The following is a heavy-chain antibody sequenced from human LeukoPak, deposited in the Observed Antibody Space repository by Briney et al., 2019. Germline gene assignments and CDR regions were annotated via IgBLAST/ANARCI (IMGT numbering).Heavy chain of an antibody. Sequence: SETLSLTWAVYGGSFSGYYWSWIRQPAGKGLEWIGEINHSGSTNYNPSLKSRVTISVDTSKNQFSLKLTSVTAADTAVYYCARVAAKTVDYWGQGTLVTVSS. D-gene: IGHD2-15*01. CDR2: INHSGST. J-gene: IGHJ4*02. V-gene: IGHV4-34*01. CDR3: ARVAAKTVDY. CDR1: GGSFSGYY.